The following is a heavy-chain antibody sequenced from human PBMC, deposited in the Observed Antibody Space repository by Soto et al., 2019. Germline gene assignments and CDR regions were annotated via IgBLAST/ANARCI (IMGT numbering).Heavy chain of an antibody. D-gene: IGHD5-12*01. Sequence: EVRLVESGGGFVQPGRSLRLSCTVSGFTFDEHSMHWVRQAPGKGLEWVSGINYNGGRVAYVDSVRGRFTIARDNANTSLFLQMNSLRPEDTGLYFCSKGRPRYSGLDTDFDAWGQGTPVTVSS. V-gene: IGHV3-9*01. CDR2: INYNGGRV. CDR1: GFTFDEHS. J-gene: IGHJ4*02. CDR3: SKGRPRYSGLDTDFDA.